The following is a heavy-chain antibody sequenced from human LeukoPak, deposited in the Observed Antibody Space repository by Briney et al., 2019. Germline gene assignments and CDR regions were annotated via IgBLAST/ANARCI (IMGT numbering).Heavy chain of an antibody. J-gene: IGHJ4*02. V-gene: IGHV4-61*02. Sequence: SQTLSLTCTVSGGSFSTGTDYWSWIRQPAGKGLEWIGRIYTSGSTNYNPSLKSRVTISVDTSKNQFSLKLSSVTAADTAVYYCARESLGPPYYFDYWGQGTLVTVSS. CDR2: IYTSGST. CDR3: ARESLGPPYYFDY. CDR1: GGSFSTGTDY. D-gene: IGHD1-26*01.